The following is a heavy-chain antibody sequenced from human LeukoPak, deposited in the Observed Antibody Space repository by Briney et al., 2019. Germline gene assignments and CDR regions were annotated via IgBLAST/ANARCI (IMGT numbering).Heavy chain of an antibody. CDR3: AKDRGNDYGVFDY. D-gene: IGHD4-17*01. V-gene: IGHV3-48*01. J-gene: IGHJ4*02. CDR1: GFTFSSYA. Sequence: SGGSLRLSCAASGFTFSSYAMNWVRQTPGKGLEWISYISSGSGTTYYGDSVQGRFITSRDNAKNSLHLQMNSLRAEDTGVYYRAKDRGNDYGVFDYWGQGILVTVSS. CDR2: ISSGSGTT.